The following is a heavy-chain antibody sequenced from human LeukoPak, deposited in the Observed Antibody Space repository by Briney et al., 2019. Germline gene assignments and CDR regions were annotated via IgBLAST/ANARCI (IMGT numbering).Heavy chain of an antibody. V-gene: IGHV4-59*12. J-gene: IGHJ4*02. CDR1: GGSISSYY. D-gene: IGHD1-26*01. Sequence: SETLSLTCTVSGGSISSYYWSWIRQPPGKGLEWIGSIYHSGSTYYNPSLKSRVTISVDTSKNQFSLKLSSVTAADTAVYYCARDLLSSGSPTPDYWGQGTLVTVSS. CDR2: IYHSGST. CDR3: ARDLLSSGSPTPDY.